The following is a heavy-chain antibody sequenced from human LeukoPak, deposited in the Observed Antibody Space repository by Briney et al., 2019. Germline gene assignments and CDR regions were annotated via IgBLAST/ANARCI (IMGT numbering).Heavy chain of an antibody. CDR1: GFTFSSY. V-gene: IGHV3-21*01. Sequence: PGGSLRLSCAASGFTFSSYMNWVRQAPGKGLERVSSITSGSSHRFYADSVKGRFTISRDNAKNSLYLQMNSLRVEDTAVYYCAKVAKYYYGSETYYFFEHWGQGTPVTASS. CDR3: AKVAKYYYGSETYYFFEH. D-gene: IGHD3-10*01. J-gene: IGHJ4*02. CDR2: ITSGSSHR.